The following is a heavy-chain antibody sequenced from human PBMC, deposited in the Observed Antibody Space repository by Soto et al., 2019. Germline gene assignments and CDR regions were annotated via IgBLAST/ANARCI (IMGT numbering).Heavy chain of an antibody. Sequence: EVQLVESGGGLVQPGGSLRLSCVASGFTFRTNDMHWVRQPTGEGLEWISTIDTAGHTYYLGSVKGRFPVSRENAENSLYLQMNSLGAGDTAVYYCARERYYGLGSYSYYYGMDVWGQGTPVTVSS. CDR3: ARERYYGLGSYSYYYGMDV. CDR1: GFTFRTND. CDR2: IDTAGHT. J-gene: IGHJ6*02. D-gene: IGHD3-10*01. V-gene: IGHV3-13*01.